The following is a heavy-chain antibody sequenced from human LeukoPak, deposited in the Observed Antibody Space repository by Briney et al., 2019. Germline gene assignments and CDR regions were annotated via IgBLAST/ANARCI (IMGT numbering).Heavy chain of an antibody. Sequence: ASVKVSCKASGGTFSSYAISWVRQAPGQGLEWMGGIIPIFGTANYAQKFQGRVTITADESTSTAYMELSSLRSEDTAVYYCARGGIAARQGWFDPWGQGTLVTVSS. V-gene: IGHV1-69*13. J-gene: IGHJ5*02. CDR1: GGTFSSYA. CDR2: IIPIFGTA. D-gene: IGHD6-6*01. CDR3: ARGGIAARQGWFDP.